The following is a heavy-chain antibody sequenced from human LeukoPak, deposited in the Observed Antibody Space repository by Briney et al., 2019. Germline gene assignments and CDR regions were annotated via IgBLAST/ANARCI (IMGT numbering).Heavy chain of an antibody. CDR3: ARGYSSSSRWFAP. CDR2: IYISGST. V-gene: IGHV4-4*07. D-gene: IGHD6-6*01. J-gene: IGHJ5*02. CDR1: GGYVSSYY. Sequence: SETLSLTCTVAGGYVSSYYWSWIRQPAGKGLEWIGRIYISGSTNYNPSLKSRVTMSVDTSKNQFSLKLSSVTAADTAVYYCARGYSSSSRWFAPWGQGTLVTVSS.